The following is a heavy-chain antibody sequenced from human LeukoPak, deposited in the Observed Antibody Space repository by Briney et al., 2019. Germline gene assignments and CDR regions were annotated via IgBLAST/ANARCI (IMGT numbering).Heavy chain of an antibody. CDR2: ISSSSSYI. D-gene: IGHD4-23*01. CDR3: ARDAVTTVGYFDL. V-gene: IGHV3-21*01. CDR1: EFTFSSYS. J-gene: IGHJ2*01. Sequence: NAGGSLRLSCAASEFTFSSYSMNWVRQAPGKGLEWVSSISSSSSYIYYADSVKGRFTISRDNAKNSLYLQMNSLRAEDTAVYYCARDAVTTVGYFDLWGRGTLVTVSS.